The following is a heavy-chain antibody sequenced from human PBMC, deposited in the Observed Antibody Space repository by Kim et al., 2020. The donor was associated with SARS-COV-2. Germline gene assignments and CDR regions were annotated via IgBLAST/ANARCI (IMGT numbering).Heavy chain of an antibody. Sequence: GGSLRLSCAASGFIFSDYYMSWIRQAPGKGLEWVSFISSSSSYTKYADSVKGRFTISRDNAKNSLYLQMNSLRAEDTAVYYCSRDGVLAWISWFDPWGQGTLVTVSS. CDR2: ISSSSSYT. CDR3: SRDGVLAWISWFDP. V-gene: IGHV3-11*05. CDR1: GFIFSDYY. D-gene: IGHD3-3*01. J-gene: IGHJ5*02.